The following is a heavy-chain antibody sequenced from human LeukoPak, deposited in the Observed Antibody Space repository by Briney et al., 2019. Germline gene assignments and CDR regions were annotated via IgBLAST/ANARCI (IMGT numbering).Heavy chain of an antibody. CDR1: GFTFSNNY. D-gene: IGHD3-10*02. CDR2: ISSSGSTI. J-gene: IGHJ6*04. V-gene: IGHV3-11*04. Sequence: GGSLRLSCAASGFTFSNNYMRWVRQAPGKGLEWVSYISSSGSTIYYADSVKGRFTISRDNAKNSLYLQMNSLRAEDTAVYYCAELGITMIGGVWGKGTTVTISS. CDR3: AELGITMIGGV.